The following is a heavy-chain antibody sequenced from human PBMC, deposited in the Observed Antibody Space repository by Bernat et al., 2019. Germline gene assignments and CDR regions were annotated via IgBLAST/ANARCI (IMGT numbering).Heavy chain of an antibody. D-gene: IGHD3-22*01. CDR3: AKLGGRLDYYDSSGYYGHFDY. J-gene: IGHJ4*02. V-gene: IGHV3-30*01. CDR2: ISYDGSNK. Sequence: QVQLVESGGGVVQPGRSLRLSCAASGFTFSSYAMHWVRQAPGKGLEWVAVISYDGSNKYYADSVKGRFTISRDNSKNTLYLQMNSLRAEDTAVYYCAKLGGRLDYYDSSGYYGHFDYWGQGTLVTVSS. CDR1: GFTFSSYA.